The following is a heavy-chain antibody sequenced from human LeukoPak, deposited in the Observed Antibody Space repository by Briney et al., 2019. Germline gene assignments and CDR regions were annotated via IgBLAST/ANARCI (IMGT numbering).Heavy chain of an antibody. CDR3: ARVGGMVRGSHPYYYGMDV. CDR2: IYYSGST. CDR1: GGSISSYY. Sequence: PSETLSLTCTVSGGSISSYYWSWIRQPPGKGLEWIGYIYYSGSTNYNPSLKRRVTISVDTSKNQFSLKLSSVTAADTAVHYCARVGGMVRGSHPYYYGMDVWGQGTTVTVSS. D-gene: IGHD3-10*01. V-gene: IGHV4-59*01. J-gene: IGHJ6*02.